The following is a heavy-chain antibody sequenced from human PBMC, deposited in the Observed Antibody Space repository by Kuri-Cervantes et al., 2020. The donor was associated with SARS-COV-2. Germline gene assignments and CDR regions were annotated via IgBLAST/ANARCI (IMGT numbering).Heavy chain of an antibody. V-gene: IGHV3-23*01. CDR3: ARDLGGSTSQDWYFDL. D-gene: IGHD2-2*01. Sequence: GGSLRLSCAASGFTFSSYAMSWVRQAPGKGLGWVSAISGSGGSTYYADSVKGRFTISRDNSKNTLYLQMGSLRAEDMAVYYCARDLGGSTSQDWYFDLWGRGTLVTVSS. CDR1: GFTFSSYA. J-gene: IGHJ2*01. CDR2: ISGSGGST.